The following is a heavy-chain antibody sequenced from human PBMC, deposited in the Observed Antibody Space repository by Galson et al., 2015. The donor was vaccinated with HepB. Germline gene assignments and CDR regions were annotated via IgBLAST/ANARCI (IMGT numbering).Heavy chain of an antibody. V-gene: IGHV3-21*01. J-gene: IGHJ6*03. CDR3: ARVGCCSSTSCTTLKDYYYYYMDV. Sequence: SLRLSCAASGFTFSSYSMNWVRQAPGKGLEWVSSISSSSSYIYYADSVKGRFTISRDNAKNSLYLQMNSLRAEDTAVYYCARVGCCSSTSCTTLKDYYYYYMDVWGKGTTVTVSS. CDR1: GFTFSSYS. CDR2: ISSSSSYI. D-gene: IGHD2-2*03.